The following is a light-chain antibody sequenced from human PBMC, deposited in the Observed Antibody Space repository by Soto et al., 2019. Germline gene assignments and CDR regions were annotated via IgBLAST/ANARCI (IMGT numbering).Light chain of an antibody. J-gene: IGKJ5*01. Sequence: EIVLTQSPATLSLSPGETATLSCRASQSVRGYLAWFQQKPGQAPRLLIYHASIRATGIPARFSGSGSETDYTLTISSLEPKDFPVSYCLQRYTWPPITFSQGTQLEMK. CDR2: HAS. V-gene: IGKV3-11*01. CDR1: QSVRGY. CDR3: LQRYTWPPIT.